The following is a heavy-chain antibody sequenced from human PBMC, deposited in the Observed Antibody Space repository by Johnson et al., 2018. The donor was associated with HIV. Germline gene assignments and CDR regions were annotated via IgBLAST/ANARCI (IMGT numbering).Heavy chain of an antibody. CDR1: GFTFSSYD. CDR2: IGTAGDT. D-gene: IGHD6-13*01. Sequence: EVQLVESGGGLVQPGGSLRLSCAASGFTFSSYDMHWVRQATGKGLEWVSAIGTAGDTYYPGSVKGRFTISRDNSKNTLYLQMNSLRAEDTAVYYCAKAVGRQQLVQDAFDIWGQGTMVTVSS. CDR3: AKAVGRQQLVQDAFDI. V-gene: IGHV3-13*01. J-gene: IGHJ3*02.